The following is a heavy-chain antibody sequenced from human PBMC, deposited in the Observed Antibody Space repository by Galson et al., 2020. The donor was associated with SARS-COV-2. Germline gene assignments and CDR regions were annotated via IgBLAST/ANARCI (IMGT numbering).Heavy chain of an antibody. D-gene: IGHD5-18*01. CDR1: GDSINSNYW. J-gene: IGHJ4*02. CDR3: ARVRGYNFFDA. Sequence: SQTLSLTCVVSGDSINSNYWWSWVRQPPGKELEWVGEIYHDGSTNYNPSLKSRVTISVEKSNNQFSLQLTSVTAADTAIYYCARVRGYNFFDAGGQGNLVTVSS. V-gene: IGHV4-4*02. CDR2: IYHDGST.